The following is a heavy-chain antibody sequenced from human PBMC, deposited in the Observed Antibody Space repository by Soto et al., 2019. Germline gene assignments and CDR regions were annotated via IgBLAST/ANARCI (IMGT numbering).Heavy chain of an antibody. V-gene: IGHV3-64*02. J-gene: IGHJ4*02. D-gene: IGHD2-15*01. CDR3: ARARCSSGKCYYLDY. CDR1: GFTFSSYN. CDR2: ISRGGDRT. Sequence: EVQLVESGAGLVQPGGSLRLSCAASGFTFSSYNIHWIRQAPGKGLEFVSAISRGGDRTSYADSVKGRFIITRDNSKYTVWLQMGSLRTEDMAVYYCARARCSSGKCYYLDYWGQGALVTVSS.